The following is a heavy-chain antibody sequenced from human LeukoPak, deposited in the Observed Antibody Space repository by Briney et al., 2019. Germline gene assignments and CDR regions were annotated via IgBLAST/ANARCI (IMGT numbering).Heavy chain of an antibody. D-gene: IGHD3-3*01. J-gene: IGHJ6*03. CDR3: ARSFVTIFGVVNYYYYYYMDV. CDR1: GFTFSSYS. V-gene: IGHV3-21*01. CDR2: ISSSSSYI. Sequence: PGGSLRLSCAASGFTFSSYSMNWVRQAPGKGLEWVSSISSSSSYIYYADSVRGRFTISRDNAKNSLYLQMNSLRAEDTAVYYCARSFVTIFGVVNYYYYYYMDVWGKGTTVTVSS.